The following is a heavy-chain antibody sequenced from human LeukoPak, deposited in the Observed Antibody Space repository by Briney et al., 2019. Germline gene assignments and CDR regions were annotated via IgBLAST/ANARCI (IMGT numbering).Heavy chain of an antibody. CDR3: ARAGRFTAAAGY. CDR2: INHSGST. V-gene: IGHV4-34*01. CDR1: GGSFSGYY. J-gene: IGHJ4*02. D-gene: IGHD6-13*01. Sequence: SETLSLTCAVYGGSFSGYYWSWIRQPPGKGLEWIGEINHSGSTNYNPSLKSRATISVDTSKNQFSLKLSSVTAADTAVYYCARAGRFTAAAGYWGQGTLVTVSS.